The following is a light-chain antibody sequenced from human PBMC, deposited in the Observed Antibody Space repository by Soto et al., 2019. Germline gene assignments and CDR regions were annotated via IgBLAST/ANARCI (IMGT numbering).Light chain of an antibody. CDR3: SSYTSSNSYV. CDR2: DVS. J-gene: IGLJ1*01. V-gene: IGLV2-14*03. CDR1: SSDVGGYKY. Sequence: QSVRTQPASVSGSPGQSIAISCTGSSSDVGGYKYVSWYQQHPGKAPKLMIYDVSNRPSGVSDRFSGSKSGNTASLTISGLQSEDEADYYCSSYTSSNSYVFGTGTKLTVL.